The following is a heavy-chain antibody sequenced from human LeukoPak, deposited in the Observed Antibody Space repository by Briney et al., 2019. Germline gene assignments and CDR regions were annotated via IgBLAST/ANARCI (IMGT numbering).Heavy chain of an antibody. V-gene: IGHV3-30*04. D-gene: IGHD3-9*01. J-gene: IGHJ6*03. CDR1: GFTFSTYT. Sequence: PGGSPRLSCAASGFTFSTYTIHWVRQAPAKGLEWVAVMSYDGNDKHYAASVKGRFTISRDNSKSTVYLQMNSLRGDDTAVYYCAREGHYDILTGYSPVKYYYYYMDVWGKGNTLSFS. CDR2: MSYDGNDK. CDR3: AREGHYDILTGYSPVKYYYYYMDV.